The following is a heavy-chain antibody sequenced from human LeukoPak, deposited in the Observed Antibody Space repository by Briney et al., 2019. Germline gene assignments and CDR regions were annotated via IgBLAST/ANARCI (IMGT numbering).Heavy chain of an antibody. CDR1: GFTFSSYS. CDR2: IGISSGNT. CDR3: ARDTKYSFDK. V-gene: IGHV3-48*01. Sequence: GGSLRLSCAASGFTFSSYSMNWVRQAPGKGLEWISYIGISSGNTKYADSVKGRFTISGDKAKNSVYLQMNSLRVEDTAVYYCARDTKYSFDKGGQGTLVTVSS. J-gene: IGHJ4*02. D-gene: IGHD2-2*01.